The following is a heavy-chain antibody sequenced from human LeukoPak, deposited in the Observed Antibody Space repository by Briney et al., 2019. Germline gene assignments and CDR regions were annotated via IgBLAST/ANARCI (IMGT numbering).Heavy chain of an antibody. CDR3: ARERSGSEIFARSFDI. D-gene: IGHD3-3*01. J-gene: IGHJ3*02. CDR2: IYISGSGST. V-gene: IGHV4-4*07. Sequence: PSETLSLTCTVSGGSISSYYWSWIRQLAGKGLEWIGRIYISGSGSTNYNPSLKSRVTMSVDTSKNQFSLKLSSVTAADTAVYYCARERSGSEIFARSFDIWGQGTMVTVSS. CDR1: GGSISSYY.